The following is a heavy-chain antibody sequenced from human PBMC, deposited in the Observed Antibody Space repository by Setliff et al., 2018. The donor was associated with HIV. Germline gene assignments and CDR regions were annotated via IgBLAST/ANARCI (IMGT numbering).Heavy chain of an antibody. Sequence: SETLSLTCTVSAGSISSSNYYWGWIRQPPGKGLEWIGSIYYSYSSGSTYYNPSLKSRVTISVDTSKIQFSLKLSSVTAADTAVYYCARMHVTMIDYFDYWGQGILVTVSS. CDR1: AGSISSSNYY. CDR3: ARMHVTMIDYFDY. D-gene: IGHD3-22*01. CDR2: IYYSYSSGST. V-gene: IGHV4-39*07. J-gene: IGHJ4*02.